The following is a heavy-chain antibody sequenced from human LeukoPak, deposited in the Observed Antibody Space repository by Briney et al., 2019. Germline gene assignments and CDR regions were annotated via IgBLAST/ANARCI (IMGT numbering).Heavy chain of an antibody. V-gene: IGHV6-1*01. CDR2: TYYRSKWYN. Sequence: SQTLSLTCAISGDSVSSNSAAWNWLRQSPSRGLEWLGRTYYRSKWYNDYAVSVKSRITINPDTSKNQFSLQLNSVTPEDTAVYYCAATILPRVAFDYWGQGTLVTVSS. CDR3: AATILPRVAFDY. J-gene: IGHJ4*02. D-gene: IGHD3-9*01. CDR1: GDSVSSNSAA.